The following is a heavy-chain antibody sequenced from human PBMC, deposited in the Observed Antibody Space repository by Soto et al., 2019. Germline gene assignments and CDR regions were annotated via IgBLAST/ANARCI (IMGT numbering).Heavy chain of an antibody. Sequence: SETLSLTCAVYGGSFSAYYWRWIRQPPGKGLEWIGEINHSGGNSYNPSLKSRVTISVDTSKSQFSLKRTSVTAADTAVYYCASDLVRATLGRIPYGMDVWGQGTPVSVSS. D-gene: IGHD1-26*01. CDR2: INHSGGN. CDR1: GGSFSAYY. CDR3: ASDLVRATLGRIPYGMDV. V-gene: IGHV4-34*01. J-gene: IGHJ6*02.